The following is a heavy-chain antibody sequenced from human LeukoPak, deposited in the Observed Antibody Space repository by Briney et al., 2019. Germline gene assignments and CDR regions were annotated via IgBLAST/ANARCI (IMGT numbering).Heavy chain of an antibody. Sequence: PSETLSLTCTVSGDFVSSHHWDWIRQPAGQGLEWIGRIYTSGSTNYNSSLASRVTLSVDTSKNQFSLKLSSVTAADTAVYYCARGIIGSPFFGSWGQGTLVTVSS. CDR2: IYTSGST. D-gene: IGHD1-1*01. J-gene: IGHJ4*02. CDR1: GDFVSSHH. CDR3: ARGIIGSPFFGS. V-gene: IGHV4-4*07.